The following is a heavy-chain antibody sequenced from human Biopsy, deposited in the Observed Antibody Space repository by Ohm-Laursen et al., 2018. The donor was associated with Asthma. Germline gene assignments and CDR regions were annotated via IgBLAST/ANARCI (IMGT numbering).Heavy chain of an antibody. V-gene: IGHV1-18*01. J-gene: IGHJ6*01. Sequence: ASVKVSCKTSGCTFNSAGITWVRQAPGQGLEWMGWISVYNGNTKVAQKLQDRVTMITDTSTSTAYMELRSLRSDDTAVYFCARAVDYSHYYGIDVWGQGTTVTVSP. CDR3: ARAVDYSHYYGIDV. D-gene: IGHD3-10*01. CDR2: ISVYNGNT. CDR1: GCTFNSAG.